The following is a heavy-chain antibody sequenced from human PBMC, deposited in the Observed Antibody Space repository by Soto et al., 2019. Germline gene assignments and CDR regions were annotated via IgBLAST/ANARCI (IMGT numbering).Heavy chain of an antibody. CDR1: GGSFSGYY. V-gene: IGHV4-34*01. D-gene: IGHD3-10*01. Sequence: PSETLSLTCAVYGGSFSGYYWSWIRQPPGKGLEWIGEINHSGSTNYNPSLKSRVTISVDTSKNQFSLKLSSVTAAETPVYYCARSRVSTMVRGVTLDYWGQGTLVTVSS. CDR2: INHSGST. J-gene: IGHJ4*02. CDR3: ARSRVSTMVRGVTLDY.